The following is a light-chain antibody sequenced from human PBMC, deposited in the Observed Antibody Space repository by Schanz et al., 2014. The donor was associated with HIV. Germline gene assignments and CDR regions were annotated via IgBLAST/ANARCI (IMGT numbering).Light chain of an antibody. CDR3: QQYGSLPWT. CDR1: QSVTNSF. V-gene: IGKV3-20*01. J-gene: IGKJ1*01. CDR2: GTS. Sequence: EIVLTQSPGTLSLSPGERVTLSCRASQSVTNSFLAWYQQKPGQPPRLVIFGTSNRATGIPDRFSGSDSGTDFTLTISRVEPEDYAVYYCQQYGSLPWTFGQGTKVEVK.